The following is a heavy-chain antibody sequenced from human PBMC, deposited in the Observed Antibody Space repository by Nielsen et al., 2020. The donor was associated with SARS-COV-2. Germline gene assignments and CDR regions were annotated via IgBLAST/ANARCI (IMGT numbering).Heavy chain of an antibody. J-gene: IGHJ3*01. Sequence: WIRQPPGKGLEWVSYISSSGSTIYYADSVKGRFTISRDNAKNSLYLQMNSLRAEDTAVYYCARDWSRAADVWGQGTMVTVSS. D-gene: IGHD2-15*01. V-gene: IGHV3-11*01. CDR3: ARDWSRAADV. CDR2: ISSSGSTI.